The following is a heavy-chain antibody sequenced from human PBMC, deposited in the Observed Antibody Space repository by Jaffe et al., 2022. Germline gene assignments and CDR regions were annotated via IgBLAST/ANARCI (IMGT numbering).Heavy chain of an antibody. CDR3: TREITMILSWFDP. D-gene: IGHD3-22*01. J-gene: IGHJ5*02. CDR1: GFTFGDYA. CDR2: IRSKAYGGTT. Sequence: EVQLVESGGGLVQPGRSLRLSCTASGFTFGDYAMSWVRQAPGKGLEWVGFIRSKAYGGTTEYAASVKGRFTISRDDSKSIAYLQMNSLKTEDTAVYYCTREITMILSWFDPWGQGTLVTVSS. V-gene: IGHV3-49*04.